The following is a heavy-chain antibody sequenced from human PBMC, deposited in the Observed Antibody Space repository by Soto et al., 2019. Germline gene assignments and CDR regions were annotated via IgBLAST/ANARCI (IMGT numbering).Heavy chain of an antibody. D-gene: IGHD6-19*01. CDR2: INPNSGGT. J-gene: IGHJ4*02. CDR1: GYSFTGYY. CDR3: AKDWDTAVAGTVDY. V-gene: IGHV1-2*02. Sequence: GASVKVSCKASGYSFTGYYIHWVRQAPGQGLEWMGWINPNSGGTNYAQKFQGRVTMTRDTSISTGFMELRRLRFDDTAVYYCAKDWDTAVAGTVDYWGQGTLVTVSS.